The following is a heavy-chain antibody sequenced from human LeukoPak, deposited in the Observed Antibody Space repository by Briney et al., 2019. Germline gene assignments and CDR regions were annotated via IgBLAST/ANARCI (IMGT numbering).Heavy chain of an antibody. V-gene: IGHV4-34*01. Sequence: PPETLSLTCAVYGGSFSGYYWSWIRQPPGKGLEWIGEINHSGSTNYNPSLKSRVTISVDTSKNQFSLKLSSVTAADTAVYYCARVFSSWYDFDYWGQGTLVTVSS. J-gene: IGHJ4*02. CDR1: GGSFSGYY. CDR3: ARVFSSWYDFDY. CDR2: INHSGST. D-gene: IGHD6-13*01.